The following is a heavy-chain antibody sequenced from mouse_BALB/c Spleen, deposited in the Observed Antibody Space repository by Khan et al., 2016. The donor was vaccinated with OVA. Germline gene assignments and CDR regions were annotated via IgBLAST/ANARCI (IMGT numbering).Heavy chain of an antibody. D-gene: IGHD1-2*01. CDR2: ISSGSSTI. J-gene: IGHJ2*01. CDR3: ARTGYYYFDY. Sequence: EVELVESGGGLVQPGGSRKLSCAASGFTFSGFGMHWVRQAPEKGLEWVAYISSGSSTIYYADTVKGRFTISRDNPTNTLFLQMASLRSEDAARYFCARTGYYYFDYGGQGTTLTVSS. CDR1: GFTFSGFG. V-gene: IGHV5-17*02.